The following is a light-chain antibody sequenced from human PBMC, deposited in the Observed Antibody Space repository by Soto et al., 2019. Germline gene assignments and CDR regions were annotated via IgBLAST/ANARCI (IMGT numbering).Light chain of an antibody. J-gene: IGLJ3*02. V-gene: IGLV2-18*02. CDR3: TSYTSSRTWV. Sequence: QSVLTQPPSVSGSPGQSVTISCTGTSSDVGSYNRVSWYQQPPGTAPKLMIYEVTNRPSGVPHRFSASKSGNTAYLTISGLQADDEADYYCTSYTSSRTWVFGGGTKLTVL. CDR1: SSDVGSYNR. CDR2: EVT.